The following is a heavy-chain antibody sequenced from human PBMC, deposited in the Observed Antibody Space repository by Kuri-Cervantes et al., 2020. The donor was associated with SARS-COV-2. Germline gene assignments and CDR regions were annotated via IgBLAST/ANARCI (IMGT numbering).Heavy chain of an antibody. Sequence: GASLKISCAASGFTFSSYDMHWVRQATGKGLEWVSAIGTAGDTYYPGSVKGRFTISRENAKNSLYLQMNSLRAEDTAVYYCARVRVTGTMSYYYGMDVWGQGTTVTVSS. J-gene: IGHJ6*02. CDR3: ARVRVTGTMSYYYGMDV. D-gene: IGHD1-7*01. CDR1: GFTFSSYD. V-gene: IGHV3-13*01. CDR2: IGTAGDT.